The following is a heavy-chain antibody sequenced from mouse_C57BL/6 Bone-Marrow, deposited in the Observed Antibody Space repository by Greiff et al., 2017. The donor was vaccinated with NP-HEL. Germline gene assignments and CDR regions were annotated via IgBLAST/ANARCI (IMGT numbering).Heavy chain of an antibody. V-gene: IGHV1-76*01. D-gene: IGHD1-1*01. CDR2: IYPGSGNT. J-gene: IGHJ4*01. CDR3: ARGRFITTVVAPSWYAMDY. Sequence: QVQLQQSGAELVRPGASVKLSCKASGYTFTDYYINWVKQRPGQGLEWIARIYPGSGNTYYNEKFKGKATLTAEKSSSTAYMQLSSLTSEDSAVYFCARGRFITTVVAPSWYAMDYWGQGTSVTVSS. CDR1: GYTFTDYY.